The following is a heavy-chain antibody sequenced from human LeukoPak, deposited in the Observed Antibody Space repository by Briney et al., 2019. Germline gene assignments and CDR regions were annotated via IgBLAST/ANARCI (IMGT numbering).Heavy chain of an antibody. CDR1: GGSISSGGYY. D-gene: IGHD3-10*01. CDR3: ARVRGLGGDYFDY. J-gene: IGHJ4*02. V-gene: IGHV4-31*03. Sequence: SQTLSLTCTVSGGSISSGGYYWRWIRQHPGKGLEWIGYIYYSGSTYYNPSLKSRVTISVDTSKNQFSLKLSSVTAADTAVYYCARVRGLGGDYFDYWGQGTLVTVSS. CDR2: IYYSGST.